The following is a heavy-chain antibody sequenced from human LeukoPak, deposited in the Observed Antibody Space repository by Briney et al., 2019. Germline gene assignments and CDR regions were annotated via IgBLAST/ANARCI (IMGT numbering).Heavy chain of an antibody. CDR2: ISSSSSYI. CDR1: GFSFNKAW. Sequence: PGGSLRLSCVASGFSFNKAWMSWVRQAPGKGLEWVSSISSSSSYIYYADSVKGRFTISRDNAKNSLYLQMNSLRAEDTAVYYCAREPYSSSSYDAFDIWGQGTMVTVSS. CDR3: AREPYSSSSYDAFDI. V-gene: IGHV3-21*01. J-gene: IGHJ3*02. D-gene: IGHD6-6*01.